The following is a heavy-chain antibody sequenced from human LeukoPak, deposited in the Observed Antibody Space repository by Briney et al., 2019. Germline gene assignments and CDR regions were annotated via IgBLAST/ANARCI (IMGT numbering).Heavy chain of an antibody. J-gene: IGHJ4*02. D-gene: IGHD6-6*01. CDR3: AREVAARPYYFDY. CDR2: IIPIFGTA. CDR1: GFTFSSYA. V-gene: IGHV1-69*05. Sequence: KPGGSLRLSCAASGFTFSSYAISWVRQAPGQGLEWMGRIIPIFGTANYAQKFQGRVTITTDESTSTAYMELSSLRSEDTAVYYCAREVAARPYYFDYWGQGTPVTVSS.